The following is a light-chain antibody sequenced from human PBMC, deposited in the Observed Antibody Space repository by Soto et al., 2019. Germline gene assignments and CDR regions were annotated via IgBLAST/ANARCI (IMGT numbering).Light chain of an antibody. Sequence: EIVMTQSPATLSVSPGESATLSCRASQSVSSNLAWYQQKPGQAPRLLIYGASTRATGIPARFSGSGSGTEFTLTISSLQSEDFAVYYCQQCNNWSPWTFGQGTKVEIK. CDR1: QSVSSN. V-gene: IGKV3-15*01. CDR2: GAS. J-gene: IGKJ1*01. CDR3: QQCNNWSPWT.